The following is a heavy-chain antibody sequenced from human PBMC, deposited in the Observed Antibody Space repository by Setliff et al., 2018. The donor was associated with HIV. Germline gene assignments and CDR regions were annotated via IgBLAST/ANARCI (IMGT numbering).Heavy chain of an antibody. CDR3: ARRDGYSYGFYFDY. CDR2: IYYSGST. Sequence: SETLSLTCTVSGGSISSSTYYWGWLRQPPGKGLEWIGTIYYSGSTYYNPSLKSRLTISVDTSKNQFSLKLSSVTAADTAVYYCARRDGYSYGFYFDYWGQGTLVTVS. CDR1: GGSISSSTYY. J-gene: IGHJ4*02. D-gene: IGHD5-18*01. V-gene: IGHV4-39*01.